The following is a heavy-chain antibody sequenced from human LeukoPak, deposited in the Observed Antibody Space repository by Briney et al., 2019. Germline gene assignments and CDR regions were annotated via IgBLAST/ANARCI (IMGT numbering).Heavy chain of an antibody. CDR2: TYYGSKWYN. CDR1: GDSVSSNSAA. CDR3: ARDPRNYVGEFDAFDI. Sequence: SQTLSLTCAISGDSVSSNSAAWNWIRQSPSRGLEWLGRTYYGSKWYNDYAVSVKSRITINPDTSKNQFSLQLNSVTPEDTAVYYCARDPRNYVGEFDAFDIWGQGTMVTVSS. J-gene: IGHJ3*02. V-gene: IGHV6-1*01. D-gene: IGHD1-7*01.